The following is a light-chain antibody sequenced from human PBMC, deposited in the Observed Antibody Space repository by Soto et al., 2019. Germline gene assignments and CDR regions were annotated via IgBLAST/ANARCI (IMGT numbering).Light chain of an antibody. CDR3: QSYDISLSGYV. CDR1: SSNIGAGYD. J-gene: IGLJ1*01. Sequence: QSVLTQPPSVSGAPGPRVTISCTGSSSNIGAGYDVHWYQQLPGTAPKLLIYGNINRPSGVPDRFSGSKSDTSASLAITGLQAEDEADYYGQSYDISLSGYVFGTGTKLTVL. V-gene: IGLV1-40*01. CDR2: GNI.